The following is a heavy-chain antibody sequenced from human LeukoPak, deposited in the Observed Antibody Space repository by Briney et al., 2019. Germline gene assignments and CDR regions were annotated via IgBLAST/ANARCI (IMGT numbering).Heavy chain of an antibody. J-gene: IGHJ3*02. D-gene: IGHD6-19*01. CDR2: ISYDGSNK. V-gene: IGHV3-30-3*01. CDR3: ARDLFPVAGTGDAFDI. Sequence: QPGRSLRLSCAASGFTFSSYAMHWVRQAPGRGLEWVAVISYDGSNKYYADSVKGRFTISRDNSKNTLYLQMNSLRAEDTAVYYCARDLFPVAGTGDAFDIWGQGTMVTVSS. CDR1: GFTFSSYA.